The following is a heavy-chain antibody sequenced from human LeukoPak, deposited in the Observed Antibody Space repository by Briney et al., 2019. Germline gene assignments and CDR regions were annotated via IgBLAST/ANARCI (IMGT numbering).Heavy chain of an antibody. CDR3: AREYCSSTSCDLGNFDY. J-gene: IGHJ4*02. D-gene: IGHD2-2*01. CDR2: IYYSGST. V-gene: IGHV4-39*07. Sequence: PSETLSLTCTVSGGSISSSSYYWGWIRQPPGKGLEWIGSIYYSGSTYYNPSLKSRVTISVDTSKNQFSLKLSSVTAADTAAYYCAREYCSSTSCDLGNFDYWGQGTLVTVSS. CDR1: GGSISSSSYY.